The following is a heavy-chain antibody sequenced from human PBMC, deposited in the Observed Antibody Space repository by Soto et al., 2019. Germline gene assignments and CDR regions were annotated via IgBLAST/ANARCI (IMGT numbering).Heavy chain of an antibody. CDR1: GFTFSDYY. J-gene: IGHJ4*02. CDR3: ASGTNGDFFVY. CDR2: ISSRSSTI. Sequence: GGSLRLSCAASGFTFSDYYMSWIRQAPGKGLEWVSYISSRSSTIFYADSVKGRFTISRDNVKNSLYLQMNSLRAEDTAVYYCASGTNGDFFVYWGQGILVNVSS. D-gene: IGHD2-8*01. V-gene: IGHV3-11*01.